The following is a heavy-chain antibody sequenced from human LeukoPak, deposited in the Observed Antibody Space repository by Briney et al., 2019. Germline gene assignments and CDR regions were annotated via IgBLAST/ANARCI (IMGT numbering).Heavy chain of an antibody. V-gene: IGHV3-23*01. J-gene: IGHJ5*02. Sequence: PGGSLRLSCAASGFTFSSYAMSWVRQAPGRGLEWVSAISGSGGSTYCADSVKGRFTISRDNSKNTLYLQMNSLRAEDTAVYYCAKDLEWWYHWFDPWGQGTLVTVSS. CDR3: AKDLEWWYHWFDP. CDR1: GFTFSSYA. CDR2: ISGSGGST. D-gene: IGHD2-15*01.